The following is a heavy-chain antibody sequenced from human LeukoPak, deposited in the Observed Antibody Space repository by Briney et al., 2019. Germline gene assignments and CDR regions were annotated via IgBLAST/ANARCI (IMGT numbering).Heavy chain of an antibody. J-gene: IGHJ5*02. CDR3: ARHGRWDIVVVPAATSYNWFDP. CDR2: IYYSGST. D-gene: IGHD2-2*01. CDR1: GGSISSSSYY. Sequence: SETLSLTCTVSGGSISSSSYYWGWIRQPPGKGLEWIGSIYYSGSTYYNPSLKSRVTISVDTSKNQFSLKLSSVTAADTAVYYCARHGRWDIVVVPAATSYNWFDPWGQGTLVTVSS. V-gene: IGHV4-39*07.